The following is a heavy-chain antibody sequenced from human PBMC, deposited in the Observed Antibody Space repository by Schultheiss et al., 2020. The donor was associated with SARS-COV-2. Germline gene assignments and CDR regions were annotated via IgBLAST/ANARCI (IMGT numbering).Heavy chain of an antibody. D-gene: IGHD3-22*01. CDR2: IIPIFGTA. J-gene: IGHJ3*02. V-gene: IGHV1-69*06. CDR1: GYTFTSYG. CDR3: ARGPTYYYDSSGYYYHAFDI. Sequence: SVKVSCKASGYTFTSYGISWVRQAPGQGLEWMGGIIPIFGTANYAQKFQGRVTITADKSTSTAYMELSSLRSEDTAVYYCARGPTYYYDSSGYYYHAFDIWGQGTMVTVSS.